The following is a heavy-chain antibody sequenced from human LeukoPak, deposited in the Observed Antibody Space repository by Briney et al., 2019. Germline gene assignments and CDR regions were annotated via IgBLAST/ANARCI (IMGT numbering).Heavy chain of an antibody. CDR1: GFTFRDYY. CDR3: ARQLGETYYYDSSVYPEGY. D-gene: IGHD3-22*01. J-gene: IGHJ4*02. V-gene: IGHV3-11*01. CDR2: ITSSGSTI. Sequence: GGSLRLSCAASGFTFRDYYMSWIRQAPGKGLEWVSYITSSGSTIYSAVSVKGRFTISRDNAKNSLYLQMNSLRVEDTAVYYCARQLGETYYYDSSVYPEGYWGQGTLVTVSS.